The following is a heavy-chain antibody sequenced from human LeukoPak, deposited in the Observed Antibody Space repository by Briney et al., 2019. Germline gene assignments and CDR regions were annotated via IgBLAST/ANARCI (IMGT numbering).Heavy chain of an antibody. CDR1: GASISPYH. D-gene: IGHD2-8*01. CDR2: MYYSGSN. J-gene: IGHJ4*02. Sequence: SETLSLTCTVSGASISPYHWSWFRQPPGKGLEWIGYMYYSGSNNYNPSLKSRVTISLDTSKNQFSLKLTSVTAADTAVYYCARQYGVNWGQGILVTVSS. V-gene: IGHV4-59*08. CDR3: ARQYGVN.